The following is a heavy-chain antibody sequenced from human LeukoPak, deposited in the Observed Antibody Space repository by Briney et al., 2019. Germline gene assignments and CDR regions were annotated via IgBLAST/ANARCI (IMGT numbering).Heavy chain of an antibody. J-gene: IGHJ4*02. Sequence: ASVKASCKASGGTFSSYAISWVRQAPGQGLEWMGGIIPIFGTANYAQKFQGRVTITADESTSTAYMELSSLRSEDTAVYYCARSSPYYDFWSGYYDYWGQGTLVTVSS. CDR1: GGTFSSYA. CDR3: ARSSPYYDFWSGYYDY. V-gene: IGHV1-69*13. D-gene: IGHD3-3*01. CDR2: IIPIFGTA.